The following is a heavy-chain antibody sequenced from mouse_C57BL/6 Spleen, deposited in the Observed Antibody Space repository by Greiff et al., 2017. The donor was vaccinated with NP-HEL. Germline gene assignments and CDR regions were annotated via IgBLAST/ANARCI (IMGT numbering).Heavy chain of an antibody. D-gene: IGHD2-4*01. CDR2: LLPGSGST. CDR1: GYTFTGYW. CDR3: ARRSYYDYDGGRFAY. V-gene: IGHV1-9*01. J-gene: IGHJ3*01. Sequence: QVQLQQSGAELMKPGASVKLSCKATGYTFTGYWIEWVKQRPGHGLEWIGELLPGSGSTNYNEKFKGKATFTADTSSNTAYMQLSSLTTEDSAIYYCARRSYYDYDGGRFAYWGQGTLVTVSA.